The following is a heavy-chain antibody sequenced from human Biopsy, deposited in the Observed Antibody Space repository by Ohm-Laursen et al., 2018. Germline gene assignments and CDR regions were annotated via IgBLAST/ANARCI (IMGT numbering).Heavy chain of an antibody. CDR1: GVTLSGYA. CDR3: ATAAYAPPYFDL. D-gene: IGHD4-17*01. J-gene: IGHJ4*02. V-gene: IGHV3-21*06. Sequence: SLRLSCAASGVTLSGYAMNWVRQAPGKGLEWVSSITGGGNYINYADSVMGRFTISRDNSKNSVYLVMSSLRAEDTAVYFCATAAYAPPYFDLWGQGTVVTVSS. CDR2: ITGGGNYI.